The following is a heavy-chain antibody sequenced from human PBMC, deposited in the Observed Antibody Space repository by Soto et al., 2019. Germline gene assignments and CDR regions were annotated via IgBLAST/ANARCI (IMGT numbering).Heavy chain of an antibody. J-gene: IGHJ3*02. CDR2: ISAYNGNT. CDR3: ARLREYYDSPSDAFDI. CDR1: GYTFTSYG. Sequence: ASVKVSCKASGYTFTSYGISWVRQAPGQGLEWMGWISAYNGNTNYAQKLQGRVTMTTDTSTSTAYMELRSLRSDDTAVYYCARLREYYDSPSDAFDIRGQGTMVTVSS. V-gene: IGHV1-18*01. D-gene: IGHD3-22*01.